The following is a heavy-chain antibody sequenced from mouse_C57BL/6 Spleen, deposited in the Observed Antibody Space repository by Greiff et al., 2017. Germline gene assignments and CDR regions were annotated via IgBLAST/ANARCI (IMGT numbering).Heavy chain of an antibody. J-gene: IGHJ4*01. Sequence: QVQLKQPGAELVKPGASVKLSCKASGYTFTSYWMHWVKQRPGRGLEWIGRIDPNSGGTKYNEKFKSKATLTVDKPSSTAYMQLSSLTSEDSAVYYCARWEAFYYGSSYAMDYWGQGTSVTVSS. D-gene: IGHD1-1*01. CDR1: GYTFTSYW. CDR3: ARWEAFYYGSSYAMDY. V-gene: IGHV1-72*01. CDR2: IDPNSGGT.